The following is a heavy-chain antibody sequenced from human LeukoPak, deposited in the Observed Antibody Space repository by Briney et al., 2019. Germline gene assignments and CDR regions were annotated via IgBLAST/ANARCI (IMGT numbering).Heavy chain of an antibody. CDR1: GFTFSSHA. Sequence: PGGSLRLSCAASGFTFSSHAMSWVRQAPGKGLEWVSAISGSGGSTYYADSVKGRFTISRDNSKNTLYLQMNSLRAEDTAVYYCAKGDAIVAQVGGMDVWGQGTTVTVSS. CDR3: AKGDAIVAQVGGMDV. D-gene: IGHD2-15*01. J-gene: IGHJ6*02. CDR2: ISGSGGST. V-gene: IGHV3-23*01.